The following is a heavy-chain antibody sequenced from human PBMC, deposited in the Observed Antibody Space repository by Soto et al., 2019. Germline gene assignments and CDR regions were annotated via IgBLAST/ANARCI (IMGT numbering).Heavy chain of an antibody. D-gene: IGHD1-20*01. J-gene: IGHJ6*03. CDR1: GGSFSGYY. CDR2: INHSGST. V-gene: IGHV4-34*01. CDR3: ATSHNWNDLTDYYYMDV. Sequence: SETLSLTCAVYGGSFSGYYWSWIRQPPGKGLEWIGEINHSGSTNYNPSLKSRVTISVDTSKNQFSLKLSSVTAADTAVYYCATSHNWNDLTDYYYMDVRGKGATVTVSS.